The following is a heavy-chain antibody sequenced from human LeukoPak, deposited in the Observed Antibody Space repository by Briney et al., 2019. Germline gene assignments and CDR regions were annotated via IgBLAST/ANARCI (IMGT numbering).Heavy chain of an antibody. CDR2: IKSKTDGGTT. CDR3: TTRTNWGGYYFDY. J-gene: IGHJ4*02. CDR1: GFTFSNAW. Sequence: GGSLRLSCAASGFTFSNAWMSWVRQAPGKGLEWLGRIKSKTDGGTTDYAAPVKGRFTISRDDSKNTLYLQMNSLKTEDTAVYYCTTRTNWGGYYFDYWGQGTLVTVSS. D-gene: IGHD3-16*01. V-gene: IGHV3-15*01.